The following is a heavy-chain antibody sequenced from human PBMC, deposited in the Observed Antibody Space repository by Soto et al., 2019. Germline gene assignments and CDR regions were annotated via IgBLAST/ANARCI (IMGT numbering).Heavy chain of an antibody. V-gene: IGHV4-30-4*01. CDR2: IHYSGIT. Sequence: QVQLRETGPGLVKHSQTLSLTCSVSGGSISGGDYYGSWIRQPPGKGLEWIGYIHYSGITYYNPSLKSRLTISLDTSKTQFSLKMSSVTSADTAVYFCARANCGTWYFDYWGQGSLVTVSS. J-gene: IGHJ4*02. CDR1: GGSISGGDYY. CDR3: ARANCGTWYFDY. D-gene: IGHD2-15*01.